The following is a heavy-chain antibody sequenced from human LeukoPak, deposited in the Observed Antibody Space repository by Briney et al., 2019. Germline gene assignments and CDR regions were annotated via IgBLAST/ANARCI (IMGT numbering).Heavy chain of an antibody. J-gene: IGHJ2*01. Sequence: PGRSLRLSCAASKFTFSSYAMHWVRQAPGKGLEWVAVISYDGSNKYYADSVKGRFTISRDNSKNTLYLQMNSLRAEDTAVYYCARDSKLLWFGELLSTLAGWYFDLWGRGTLVTVSS. CDR1: KFTFSSYA. CDR2: ISYDGSNK. CDR3: ARDSKLLWFGELLSTLAGWYFDL. V-gene: IGHV3-30-3*01. D-gene: IGHD3-10*01.